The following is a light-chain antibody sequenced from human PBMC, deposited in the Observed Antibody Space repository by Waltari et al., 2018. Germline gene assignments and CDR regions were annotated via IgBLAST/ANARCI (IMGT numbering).Light chain of an antibody. Sequence: EIVLTQSPATLPLSPGERATLFCRASQSISTYLAWYQQTPGQAPRLLIYDASNRATGIPARFSGSGSGTDFTLTISSLEPEDFAVYYCQQRRGTFGPGTKLDIK. CDR3: QQRRGT. CDR1: QSISTY. J-gene: IGKJ3*01. V-gene: IGKV3-11*01. CDR2: DAS.